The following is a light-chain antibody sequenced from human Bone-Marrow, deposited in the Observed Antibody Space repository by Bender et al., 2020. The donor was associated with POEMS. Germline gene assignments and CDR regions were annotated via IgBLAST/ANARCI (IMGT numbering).Light chain of an antibody. CDR3: SSYTSSSTLE. Sequence: QSVLTQPPSVSGAPGQKVTISCTGSNSNIGAGYDVHWYQHLPGTAPKLLVSGNVNRPSGVPDRFSGSKSDNTASLTISGLQAEDEADFYCSSYTSSSTLEFGGGTKLTVL. CDR1: NSNIGAGYD. V-gene: IGLV1-40*01. CDR2: GNV. J-gene: IGLJ3*02.